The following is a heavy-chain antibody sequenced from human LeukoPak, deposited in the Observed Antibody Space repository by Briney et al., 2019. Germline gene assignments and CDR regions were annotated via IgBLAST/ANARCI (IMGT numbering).Heavy chain of an antibody. CDR3: ARDMGRWLQLEPIDY. Sequence: GGSLRLSCAASGFTFSSYSMNWVRQAPGKGLEWVSSISSSSSYIYYADSVKGRFTISRDNAKNSLYLQMNSLRAEDTAVYYCARDMGRWLQLEPIDYGGQGTLVTVSS. J-gene: IGHJ4*02. CDR1: GFTFSSYS. CDR2: ISSSSSYI. D-gene: IGHD5-24*01. V-gene: IGHV3-21*01.